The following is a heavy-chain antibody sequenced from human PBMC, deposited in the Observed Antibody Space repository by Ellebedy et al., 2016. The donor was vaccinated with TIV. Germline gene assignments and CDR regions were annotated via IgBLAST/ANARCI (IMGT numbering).Heavy chain of an antibody. Sequence: GESLKISXAASGFNVSDHGMSWVRQAPGKGLEWVSGIDGRSDWTDYLDSVKGRFTTSRDNSKNTLHLQMNSLRVEDTAVYCCTRDSGWEESDWGQGTLVIVSS. D-gene: IGHD1-26*01. CDR3: TRDSGWEESD. CDR1: GFNVSDHG. CDR2: IDGRSDWT. J-gene: IGHJ4*02. V-gene: IGHV3-23*01.